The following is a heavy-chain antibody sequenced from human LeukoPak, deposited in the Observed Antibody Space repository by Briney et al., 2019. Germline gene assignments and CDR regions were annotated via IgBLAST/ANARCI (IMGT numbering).Heavy chain of an antibody. Sequence: ASVKVSCKASGYTFISYGINWVRQAPGQGLEWMGWISAYDGDTNYAHKFQGRVTMTTDTSTRTASMELRSLRPDDTAVYYCARIRDGAFDIWGQGTMVTVSS. CDR3: ARIRDGAFDI. J-gene: IGHJ3*02. V-gene: IGHV1-18*01. D-gene: IGHD5-24*01. CDR1: GYTFISYG. CDR2: ISAYDGDT.